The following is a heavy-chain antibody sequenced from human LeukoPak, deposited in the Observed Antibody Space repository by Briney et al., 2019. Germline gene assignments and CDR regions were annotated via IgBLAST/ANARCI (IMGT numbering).Heavy chain of an antibody. D-gene: IGHD6-13*01. CDR1: GFTFSSHS. V-gene: IGHV3-48*02. CDR2: ISSSSSTI. J-gene: IGHJ4*02. CDR3: ARHYNSWFYDY. Sequence: GGSLRLSCAASGFTFSSHSMNWVRQAPGKGLEWVSYISSSSSTIYYADSVKGRFTISRDNAKNSLYLQMNSLGDEDTAVYYCARHYNSWFYDYWGQGTLVTVSS.